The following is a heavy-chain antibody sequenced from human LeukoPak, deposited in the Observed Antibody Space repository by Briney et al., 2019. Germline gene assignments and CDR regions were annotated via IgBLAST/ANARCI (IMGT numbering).Heavy chain of an antibody. CDR3: ARDQGIAVAGTYYYYYYMDV. Sequence: SETLSLTCAVYGGSFSGYYWSWIRQPAGKGLEWIGRIYTSGSTNYNPSLKSRVTMSVDTSKNQFSLKLSSVTAADTAVYYCARDQGIAVAGTYYYYYYMDVWGKGTTVTISS. CDR1: GGSFSGYY. V-gene: IGHV4-4*07. CDR2: IYTSGST. J-gene: IGHJ6*03. D-gene: IGHD6-19*01.